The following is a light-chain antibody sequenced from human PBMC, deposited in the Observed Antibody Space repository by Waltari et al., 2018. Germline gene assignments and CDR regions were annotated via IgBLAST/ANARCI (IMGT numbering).Light chain of an antibody. J-gene: IGLJ3*02. V-gene: IGLV2-14*01. CDR3: SSYTRRSYWV. CDR2: KVN. Sequence: QSALTQPASVSGSPGQSITISCTGTSSDVGFYDFVSWFQQHPGKAPKVRISKVNNRPQGVSTRCSGARSANPASLTISGLQAEDEADYYCSSYTRRSYWVFGGGTQLTVL. CDR1: SSDVGFYDF.